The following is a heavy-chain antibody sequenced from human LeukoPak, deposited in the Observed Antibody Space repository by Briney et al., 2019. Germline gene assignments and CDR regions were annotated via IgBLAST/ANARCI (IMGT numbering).Heavy chain of an antibody. J-gene: IGHJ4*02. V-gene: IGHV3-30-3*01. CDR2: TSSDLNVK. Sequence: GGSLRLSCAASGFTFRNYVIHWVRQAPGKGLEWVAVTSSDLNVKLYADSVRGRFTISRDNSRSTLYLQMNSLRPEDTAIYCCAREGYYGSGSPPSLYFDYWGQGTLVTVSS. CDR3: AREGYYGSGSPPSLYFDY. CDR1: GFTFRNYV. D-gene: IGHD3-10*01.